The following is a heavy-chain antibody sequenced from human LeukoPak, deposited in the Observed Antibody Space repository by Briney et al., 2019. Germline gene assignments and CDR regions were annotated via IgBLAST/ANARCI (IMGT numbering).Heavy chain of an antibody. CDR2: IIPIFGTA. J-gene: IGHJ4*02. D-gene: IGHD2-2*02. CDR1: GGTFSSYA. Sequence: SVSVSCKASGGTFSSYAISWVRQAPGQGLEWMGGIIPIFGTANYAQKFQGRVTITTDESTSTAYMELSSLRSEDTAVYYCAREPYCSSTSCYTWFDYWGQGTLVTVSS. CDR3: AREPYCSSTSCYTWFDY. V-gene: IGHV1-69*05.